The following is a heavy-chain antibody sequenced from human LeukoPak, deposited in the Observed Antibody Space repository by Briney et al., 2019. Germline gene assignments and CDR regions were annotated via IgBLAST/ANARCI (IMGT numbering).Heavy chain of an antibody. J-gene: IGHJ4*02. Sequence: GGSLRLSCAASGFTFSNYWMHWVRQAPGKGQVWVSHINSDGSSITYADSVKGRFTISRDNAKNTLYLQMNSLRAEDTAVYYCARDVYYGIDYWGQGTLVTVSS. D-gene: IGHD3-10*01. CDR2: INSDGSSI. CDR1: GFTFSNYW. V-gene: IGHV3-74*03. CDR3: ARDVYYGIDY.